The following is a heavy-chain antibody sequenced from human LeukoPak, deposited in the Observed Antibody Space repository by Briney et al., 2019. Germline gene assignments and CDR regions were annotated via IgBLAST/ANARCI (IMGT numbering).Heavy chain of an antibody. D-gene: IGHD3-22*01. V-gene: IGHV3-21*01. CDR3: VKGGVETPHYAYYFDSSSYFSFDY. CDR1: GFTFSSYS. J-gene: IGHJ4*02. Sequence: GGSLRLSCAASGFTFSSYSMNWVRQAPGKGLEWVSSISSSSSYIYYADSVKGRFTISRDNAKNSLYLQMNSLRAEDTAVYYCVKGGVETPHYAYYFDSSSYFSFDYWGQGTLVTVSS. CDR2: ISSSSSYI.